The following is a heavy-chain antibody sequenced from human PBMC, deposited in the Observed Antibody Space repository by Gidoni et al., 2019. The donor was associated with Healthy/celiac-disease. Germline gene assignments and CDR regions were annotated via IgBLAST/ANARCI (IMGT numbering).Heavy chain of an antibody. CDR1: GFTFSSYS. D-gene: IGHD1-26*01. V-gene: IGHV3-48*01. Sequence: EVQLVESGGGLVQPVGSLRLSCAASGFTFSSYSMNWVRQAPGKGMEWVSYISSSSRTIYYADSVKGRFTISRDNAKNSLYLQMNSLRAEDTAVYYCARDMYSGSDYWGQGTLVTVSS. J-gene: IGHJ4*02. CDR3: ARDMYSGSDY. CDR2: ISSSSRTI.